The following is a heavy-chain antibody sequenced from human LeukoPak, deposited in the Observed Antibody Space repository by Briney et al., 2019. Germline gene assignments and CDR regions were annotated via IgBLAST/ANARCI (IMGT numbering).Heavy chain of an antibody. J-gene: IGHJ4*02. V-gene: IGHV3-7*03. CDR2: IKQDGSEK. Sequence: PGGSLRLSCAASGFTFSSYWMSRVRQAPGKGLEWVANIKQDGSEKYYVDSVKGRFTISRDNSKNTLYLQMNSLRAEDTAVYYCAKARVVVAASLFDYWGQGTLVTVSS. CDR3: AKARVVVAASLFDY. CDR1: GFTFSSYW. D-gene: IGHD2-15*01.